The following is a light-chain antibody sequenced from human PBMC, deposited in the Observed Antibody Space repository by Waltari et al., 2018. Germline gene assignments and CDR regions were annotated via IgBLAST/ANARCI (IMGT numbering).Light chain of an antibody. V-gene: IGKV3-15*01. Sequence: EIVMTQSPVTLSVSPGERATLSCRASQNVGDNLAWYQQKPGQAPRLLMNGAFTRATGIPTRFSGSGSGTDFTLNISSLQSEDFAVYYCQHYHNWPWTFGQRTKV. CDR1: QNVGDN. CDR3: QHYHNWPWT. J-gene: IGKJ1*01. CDR2: GAF.